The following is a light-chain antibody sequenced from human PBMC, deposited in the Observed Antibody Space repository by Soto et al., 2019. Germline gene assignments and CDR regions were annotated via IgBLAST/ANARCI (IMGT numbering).Light chain of an antibody. CDR1: SSDVCGYNY. V-gene: IGLV2-14*01. Sequence: SALTQPASVSGSPGQSITISCTGTSSDVCGYNYVSWYQQHPGKAPKLMIYDVSNRPSGVSNRFSGSKSGNTASLTISGLQAEDEADYYCSSYTSSSTPVFGGGTKVTVL. J-gene: IGLJ2*01. CDR3: SSYTSSSTPV. CDR2: DVS.